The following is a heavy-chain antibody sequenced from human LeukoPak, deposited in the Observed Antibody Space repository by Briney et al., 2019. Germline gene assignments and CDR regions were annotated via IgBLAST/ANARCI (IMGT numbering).Heavy chain of an antibody. Sequence: PSETLSVTCTVSGGSISSYYWSWIRQPPGKGLEWIGYIYYSGSTNYNPSLKSRVTISVDTSKNQFSLKLSSVTAADTAVYYCASQYSSSWYPFDYWGQGTLVTVSS. CDR1: GGSISSYY. V-gene: IGHV4-59*08. J-gene: IGHJ4*02. D-gene: IGHD6-13*01. CDR3: ASQYSSSWYPFDY. CDR2: IYYSGST.